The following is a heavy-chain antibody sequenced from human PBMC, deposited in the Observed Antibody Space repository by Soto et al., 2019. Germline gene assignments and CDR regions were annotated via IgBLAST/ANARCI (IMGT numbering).Heavy chain of an antibody. CDR2: VSRSGTT. J-gene: IGHJ4*02. CDR1: RVSLSNYY. CDR3: ATRPPGRTWVGVFDY. Sequence: SETLSLPFTVSRVSLSNYYWNWIRQPPGKGPEWIGYVSRSGTTDYNPSLESRVTISIDTSKNQFSLKLNSVTAADTAVYYCATRPPGRTWVGVFDYWSQGTLVTVSS. V-gene: IGHV4-59*03. D-gene: IGHD3-10*01.